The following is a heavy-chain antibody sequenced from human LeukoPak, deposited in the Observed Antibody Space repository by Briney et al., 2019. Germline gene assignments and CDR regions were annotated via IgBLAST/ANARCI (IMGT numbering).Heavy chain of an antibody. V-gene: IGHV4-59*08. J-gene: IGHJ5*02. D-gene: IGHD6-19*01. CDR3: ARGAVAGKMSWFDP. CDR1: GGSISSYY. CDR2: IYYTGGT. Sequence: PSETLSLTCSVSGGSISSYYWSWIRQPQGKGLEWIGYIYYTGGTNYNPSLKSRVTISLDTSKTQFSLRLSSVTAADTAVYYCARGAVAGKMSWFDPWGQGTLVTVSS.